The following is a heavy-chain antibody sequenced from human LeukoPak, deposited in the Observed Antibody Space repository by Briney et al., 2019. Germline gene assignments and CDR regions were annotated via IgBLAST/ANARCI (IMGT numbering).Heavy chain of an antibody. J-gene: IGHJ4*02. CDR2: IYYSGST. Sequence: SETLSLTCTVSGGSISSYYWSWIRQPPGKGLEWIGYIYYSGSTNYNPSLKSRVTISVDTSKNQFSLKLSSVTAADTAVYYCARLRGVKPRGGDYWGQGTLVTVSS. CDR3: ARLRGVKPRGGDY. V-gene: IGHV4-59*12. D-gene: IGHD3-10*01. CDR1: GGSISSYY.